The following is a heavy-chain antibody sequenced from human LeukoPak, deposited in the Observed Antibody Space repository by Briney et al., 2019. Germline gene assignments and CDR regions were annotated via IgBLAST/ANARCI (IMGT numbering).Heavy chain of an antibody. CDR1: GFTFSSYS. CDR3: ARDSQIVGATTRPDY. D-gene: IGHD1-26*01. CDR2: ISYDGINK. Sequence: GGSLRLSCAASGFTFSSYSMHWVRQAPGKGLEWVAVISYDGINKYYADSVKGRFTISRDNSKNTLYLQMNSLRAEDTAVYYCARDSQIVGATTRPDYWGQGTLVTVSS. V-gene: IGHV3-30-3*01. J-gene: IGHJ4*02.